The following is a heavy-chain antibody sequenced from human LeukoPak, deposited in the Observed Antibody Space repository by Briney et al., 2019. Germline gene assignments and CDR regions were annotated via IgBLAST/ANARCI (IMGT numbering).Heavy chain of an antibody. J-gene: IGHJ4*02. CDR2: IYYSGTT. V-gene: IGHV4-59*01. Sequence: TSETLSLTCTVSGGSISGYYWSWIRQPQGKGLEWIGYIYYSGTTNYNPSLKSRVTISVDKSKNQFSLKLSSVTAADTAVYYCAREGSRSSSPVDYWGQGTLVTVSS. D-gene: IGHD6-6*01. CDR1: GGSISGYY. CDR3: AREGSRSSSPVDY.